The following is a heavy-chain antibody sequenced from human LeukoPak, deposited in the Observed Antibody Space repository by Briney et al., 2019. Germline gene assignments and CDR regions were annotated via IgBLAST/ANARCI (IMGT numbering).Heavy chain of an antibody. J-gene: IGHJ5*02. CDR2: IYTSGST. V-gene: IGHV4-4*07. CDR1: GGSFSGYY. CDR3: ARDSTRPLVVPAALNWFDP. D-gene: IGHD2-2*01. Sequence: PSETLSLTCAVYGGSFSGYYWSWIRQPAGKGLEWIGRIYTSGSTNYNPSLKSRVTMSVDTSKNQFSLKLSSVTAADTAVYYCARDSTRPLVVPAALNWFDPWGQGTLVTVSS.